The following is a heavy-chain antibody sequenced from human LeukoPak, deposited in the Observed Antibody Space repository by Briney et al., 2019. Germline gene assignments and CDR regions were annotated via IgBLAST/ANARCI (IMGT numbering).Heavy chain of an antibody. CDR1: GGSINSHNYY. Sequence: PSETLSLTCTVSGGSINSHNYYWGWVRQPPGKGLEWLGTIYKSGTTYYNPSLKSRVTISVDTSKNQFSLKLSSVTAADTAVYYCASTPDRNIVVVPAAIATGGQGTLVTVSS. J-gene: IGHJ4*02. CDR2: IYKSGTT. V-gene: IGHV4-39*01. D-gene: IGHD2-2*01. CDR3: ASTPDRNIVVVPAAIAT.